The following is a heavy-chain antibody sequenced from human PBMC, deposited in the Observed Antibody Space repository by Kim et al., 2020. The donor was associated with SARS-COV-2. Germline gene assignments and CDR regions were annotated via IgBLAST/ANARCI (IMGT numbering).Heavy chain of an antibody. D-gene: IGHD3-22*01. Sequence: KGRFTISRENAKNSLYLQMNSLRAGDTAVYYCARASVDSSGYYYDSAFDIWGQGTMVTVAS. CDR3: ARASVDSSGYYYDSAFDI. V-gene: IGHV3-13*01. J-gene: IGHJ3*02.